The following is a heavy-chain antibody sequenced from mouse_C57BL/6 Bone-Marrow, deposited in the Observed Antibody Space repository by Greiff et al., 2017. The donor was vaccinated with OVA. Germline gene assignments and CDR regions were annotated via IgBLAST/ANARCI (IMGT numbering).Heavy chain of an antibody. CDR3: DKWGYYDGRKYCCALDC. V-gene: IGHV1-77*01. J-gene: IGHJ4*01. Sequence: QVQLQQSGAELVKPGASVKISCKASGYTFTDYYINWVKQRPGQGLEWIGKIGPGSGSTYYNEKFKGKATLTANKSANTASMQLSSLTSEDTAVSFCDKWGYYDGRKYCCALDCWGKGTTVTVSS. CDR1: GYTFTDYY. D-gene: IGHD1-1*01. CDR2: IGPGSGST.